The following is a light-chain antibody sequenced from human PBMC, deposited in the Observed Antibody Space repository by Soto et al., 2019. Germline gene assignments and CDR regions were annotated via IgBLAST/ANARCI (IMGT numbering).Light chain of an antibody. V-gene: IGLV1-44*01. CDR1: SSDIGSNT. CDR3: AAWGDSLNGLV. CDR2: SNN. J-gene: IGLJ2*01. Sequence: QSVLTQPPSASGTPGQRVTISCSGSSSDIGSNTVNWYQQLPGTAPKLLIYSNNDRPSGVPDRFSGSKSGTSASLAISGLQSEDEAVYYCAAWGDSLNGLVFGGGTKLTVL.